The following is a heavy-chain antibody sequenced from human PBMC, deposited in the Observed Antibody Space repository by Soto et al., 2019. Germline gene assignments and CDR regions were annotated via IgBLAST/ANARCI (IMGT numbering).Heavy chain of an antibody. CDR3: ARDGGYCSSTSCYPYYYYYGMDV. V-gene: IGHV3-74*01. CDR2: INSDGSST. D-gene: IGHD2-2*01. J-gene: IGHJ6*02. CDR1: GFTFSSYW. Sequence: HPGGSLRLSCAASGFTFSSYWMHWVRQAPGKGLVWVSRINSDGSSTSYADSVKGRFTISRDNAKNTLYLQMNSLRAEDTAVYYCARDGGYCSSTSCYPYYYYYGMDVWGQGTTVTVSS.